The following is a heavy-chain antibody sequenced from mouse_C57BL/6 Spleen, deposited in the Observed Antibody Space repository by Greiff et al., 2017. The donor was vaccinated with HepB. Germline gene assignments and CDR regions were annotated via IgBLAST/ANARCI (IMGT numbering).Heavy chain of an antibody. CDR1: GFTFSDYG. Sequence: LVESGGGLVKPGGSLKLSCAASGFTFSDYGMHWVRQAPEKGLEWVAYISSGSSTIYYADTVKGRFTISRDNAKNTLFLQMTSLRSEDTAMYYCARDPYYYGSSPDYWGQGTTLTVSS. J-gene: IGHJ2*01. CDR3: ARDPYYYGSSPDY. V-gene: IGHV5-17*01. D-gene: IGHD1-1*01. CDR2: ISSGSSTI.